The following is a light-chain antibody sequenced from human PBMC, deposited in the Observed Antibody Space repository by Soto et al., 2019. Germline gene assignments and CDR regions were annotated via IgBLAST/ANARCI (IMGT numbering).Light chain of an antibody. CDR2: DAS. V-gene: IGKV1-33*01. CDR3: QQYDDLPIT. Sequence: DIGMTQSPSSLSASVGDRVTITCQASQDISNFLNWYQQKPGTAPKLLIYDASKLETGVPSRFSGSGSGTDFTLTINSLQPEDFATYYCQQYDDLPITFGQGTRLEIK. J-gene: IGKJ5*01. CDR1: QDISNF.